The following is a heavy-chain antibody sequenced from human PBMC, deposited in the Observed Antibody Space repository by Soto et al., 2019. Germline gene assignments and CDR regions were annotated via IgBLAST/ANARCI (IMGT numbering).Heavy chain of an antibody. Sequence: PSETLSLTCAVYGGSFSGYYWSWIRQPPGKGLEWIGEINHSGSTNYNPSLKSRVTISVDTSKNQSSLKLSSVTAADTAVYYCARGGAVGITGSYYYYYGMDVWGQGTTVTVSS. J-gene: IGHJ6*02. CDR3: ARGGAVGITGSYYYYYGMDV. CDR2: INHSGST. V-gene: IGHV4-34*01. D-gene: IGHD1-20*01. CDR1: GGSFSGYY.